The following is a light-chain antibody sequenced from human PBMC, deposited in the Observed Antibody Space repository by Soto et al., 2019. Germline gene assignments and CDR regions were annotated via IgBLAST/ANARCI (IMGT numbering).Light chain of an antibody. CDR3: QQFSSYPLT. CDR2: GAS. J-gene: IGKJ4*01. V-gene: IGKV3-20*01. Sequence: EIVLTQSPATLSVSPVEIATLSFRASQSVSSNLAWYQQKPGQAPRLLIYGASSRATGIPDRFRGSGSGTDFTLTISRLEPQDFAVYYCQQFSSYPLTFGGGTKVDIK. CDR1: QSVSSN.